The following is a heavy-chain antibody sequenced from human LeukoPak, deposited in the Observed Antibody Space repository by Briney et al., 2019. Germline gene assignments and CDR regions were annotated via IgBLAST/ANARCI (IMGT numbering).Heavy chain of an antibody. CDR1: GSTFTSYG. V-gene: IGHV1-18*01. CDR3: ARDRARNCGGDCYSGT. J-gene: IGHJ5*02. Sequence: ASVKVSCKASGSTFTSYGISWVRQAPGQGLEWMGWISAYNGNTNYAQKLQGRVTMTTDTSTSTAYMELRSLRSDDTAVYYCARDRARNCGGDCYSGTWGQGTLVTVSS. CDR2: ISAYNGNT. D-gene: IGHD2-21*02.